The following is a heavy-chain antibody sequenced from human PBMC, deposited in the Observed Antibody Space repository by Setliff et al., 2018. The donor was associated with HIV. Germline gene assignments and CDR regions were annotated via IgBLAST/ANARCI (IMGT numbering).Heavy chain of an antibody. J-gene: IGHJ6*02. Sequence: AAVKVSCKASGYTFTTYGISWVRQAPGHGLEWMGWISPNFGHTKYAQRFLDRVTMTIDTATSRAYMELRSLRSDDTAVYFCARLGSGWSDSYYYAMDIWGQGTTVTVSS. CDR2: ISPNFGHT. D-gene: IGHD6-19*01. CDR3: ARLGSGWSDSYYYAMDI. V-gene: IGHV1-18*01. CDR1: GYTFTTYG.